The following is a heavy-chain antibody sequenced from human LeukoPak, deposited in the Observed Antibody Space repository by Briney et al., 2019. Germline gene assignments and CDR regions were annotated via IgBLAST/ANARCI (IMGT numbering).Heavy chain of an antibody. J-gene: IGHJ6*03. CDR1: GGSFSGYY. CDR2: IYYRGST. Sequence: SETLSLTCAVYGGSFSGYYWSWIRQPPGKGLEWIGYIYYRGSTNYNPSLRSRVTISINTSKNQFSLKLSSVTAADTAVYYCAGIVVAYYYMDVWGKGTTVTVSS. V-gene: IGHV4-59*01. CDR3: AGIVVAYYYMDV. D-gene: IGHD3-22*01.